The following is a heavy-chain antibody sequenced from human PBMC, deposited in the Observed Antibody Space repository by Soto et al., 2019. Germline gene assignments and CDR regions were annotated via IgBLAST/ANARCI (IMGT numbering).Heavy chain of an antibody. V-gene: IGHV4-59*08. CDR2: IYYSGST. CDR3: ARLRGWSVDY. CDR1: GGSISSYY. Sequence: QVQLQESGPGLVKPSETLSLTCTVPGGSISSYYWSWIRQPPGKGLEWIGYIYYSGSTNYNPSPTSRVTISVDTSKNPSSPKLSSVTPADTAVYSCARLRGWSVDYWGQGTLVTVSS. J-gene: IGHJ4*02. D-gene: IGHD6-19*01.